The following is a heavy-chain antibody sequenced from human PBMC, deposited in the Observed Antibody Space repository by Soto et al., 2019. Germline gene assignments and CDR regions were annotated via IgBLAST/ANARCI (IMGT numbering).Heavy chain of an antibody. V-gene: IGHV4-31*03. Sequence: SETLSLTCTVSGGSISGGGYYWSWIRQHPGKGLEWIGYIYYSGSTYYNPSLKSRVTISVDTSKNQFSLKLSSVTAADTAVYYCARAPPYSSSWPHPFDYWGQGTLVTVSS. CDR3: ARAPPYSSSWPHPFDY. D-gene: IGHD6-13*01. CDR2: IYYSGST. J-gene: IGHJ4*02. CDR1: GGSISGGGYY.